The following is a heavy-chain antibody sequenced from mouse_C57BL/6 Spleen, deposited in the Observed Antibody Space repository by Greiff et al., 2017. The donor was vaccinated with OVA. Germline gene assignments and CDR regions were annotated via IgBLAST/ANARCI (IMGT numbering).Heavy chain of an antibody. V-gene: IGHV1-59*01. CDR1: GYTFTSYW. Sequence: QVQLQQPGAELVRPGTSVKLSCKASGYTFTSYWMHWVKQRPGQGLEWIGVIDPSDSYTNYNQKFKGKATWTVDTSSSTAYMQLSSLTSEDSAVYYCARGESNFYFDYWGQGTTLTVSS. D-gene: IGHD2-5*01. J-gene: IGHJ2*01. CDR3: ARGESNFYFDY. CDR2: IDPSDSYT.